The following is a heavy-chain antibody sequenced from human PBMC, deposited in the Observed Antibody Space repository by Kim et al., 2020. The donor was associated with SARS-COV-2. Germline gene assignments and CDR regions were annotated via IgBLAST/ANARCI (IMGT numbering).Heavy chain of an antibody. D-gene: IGHD6-19*01. J-gene: IGHJ6*02. CDR3: AKDHGSGWYAFSYYYYGMDV. Sequence: RFTISRDNSKNTLYLQMNSLRAEDTAVYYCAKDHGSGWYAFSYYYYGMDVWGQGTTVTVSS. V-gene: IGHV3-30*02.